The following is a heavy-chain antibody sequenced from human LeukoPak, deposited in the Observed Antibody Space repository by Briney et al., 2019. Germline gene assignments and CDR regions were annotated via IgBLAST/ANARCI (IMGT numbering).Heavy chain of an antibody. V-gene: IGHV3-66*01. CDR2: IYSGGST. D-gene: IGHD6-13*01. Sequence: GGSLRLSCAASGFTVSSNYMSWVHQAPGKGLEWVSVIYSGGSTYYADSVKGRFTISRDNSKNTLYLQMNSLRAEDTAVYYCARDSYTSSWPGGYWGQGTLVTVSS. CDR1: GFTVSSNY. CDR3: ARDSYTSSWPGGY. J-gene: IGHJ4*02.